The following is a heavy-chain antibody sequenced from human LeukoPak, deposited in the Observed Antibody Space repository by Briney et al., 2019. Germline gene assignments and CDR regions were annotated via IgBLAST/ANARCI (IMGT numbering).Heavy chain of an antibody. CDR3: AKDLDIVATITGN. Sequence: GGSLRLSCAASGFTFSSYAMSWVRQAPGKGLEWVSGVSGSGGSTYYADSVKGRFTISKDNSKNTLYLQMNSLRAEDTAVYYCAKDLDIVATITGNWGQGTLVTVSS. V-gene: IGHV3-23*01. J-gene: IGHJ4*02. CDR1: GFTFSSYA. D-gene: IGHD5-12*01. CDR2: VSGSGGST.